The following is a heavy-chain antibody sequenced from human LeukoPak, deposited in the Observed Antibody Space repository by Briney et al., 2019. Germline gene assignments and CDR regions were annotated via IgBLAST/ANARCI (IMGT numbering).Heavy chain of an antibody. J-gene: IGHJ4*02. CDR1: GFTFSSYA. CDR3: AKDPVGTEGGSSSWYLFFDY. Sequence: GGSLRLSCAASGFTFSSYAMSWVRQAPGTGLKWFSAISGSGSSTYYADSVKGRFTISRDNSKNTLYLQMNSLRAEDTAVYYCAKDPVGTEGGSSSWYLFFDYWGQGTLVTVSS. D-gene: IGHD6-13*01. CDR2: ISGSGSST. V-gene: IGHV3-23*01.